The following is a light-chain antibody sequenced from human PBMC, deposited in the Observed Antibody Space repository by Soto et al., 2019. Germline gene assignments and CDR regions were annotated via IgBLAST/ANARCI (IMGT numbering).Light chain of an antibody. CDR2: DAS. J-gene: IGKJ4*01. Sequence: EIVLTQSPATLSLSPGERATLSCRASQSVSSYLAWYQQKPGQAPRLLIYDASNRATGIPARFSGSGSGTDFTLTISSLEPEDFSVYYCQHRSNLPLTFGGGIKVDIK. V-gene: IGKV3-11*01. CDR3: QHRSNLPLT. CDR1: QSVSSY.